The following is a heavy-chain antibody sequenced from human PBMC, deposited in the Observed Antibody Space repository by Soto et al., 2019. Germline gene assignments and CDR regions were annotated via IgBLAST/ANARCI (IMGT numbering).Heavy chain of an antibody. CDR2: FNPNSGDT. D-gene: IGHD6-13*01. CDR1: GYTFTAYS. J-gene: IGHJ4*02. CDR3: SMEASAALALHY. V-gene: IGHV1-2*02. Sequence: GASVKVSCKASGYTFTAYSMHWVRQAPGQGLEWIGWFNPNSGDTVYAEKFPGRVTLTRDTSISTAYMELSSLRSDDTALYFCSMEASAALALHYCGQGTLVTV.